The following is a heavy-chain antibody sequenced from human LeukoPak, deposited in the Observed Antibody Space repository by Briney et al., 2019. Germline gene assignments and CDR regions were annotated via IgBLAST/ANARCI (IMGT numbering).Heavy chain of an antibody. CDR1: GGSISNHY. D-gene: IGHD2-21*02. Sequence: SETLSLTCTVSGGSISNHYGRWIRQPPGKGREWHRYIHYSGSSNYSPSLKRRVTISGDTSKNQFSLKLNSVTAADTAVYYCASTYCGGDCYPQGPHAFDIWGQGKMVTVSS. J-gene: IGHJ3*02. CDR3: ASTYCGGDCYPQGPHAFDI. V-gene: IGHV4-59*11. CDR2: IHYSGSS.